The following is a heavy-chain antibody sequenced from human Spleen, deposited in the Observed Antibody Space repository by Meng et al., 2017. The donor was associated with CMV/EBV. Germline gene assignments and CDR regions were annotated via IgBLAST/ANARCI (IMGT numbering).Heavy chain of an antibody. Sequence: SCGASGFAFSDYYMTWSSQAPGRGLECISYISGGGTTIYYADSVKGRFTISRDNSKSSLYLQMNGLRAEDTAVYFCARAYNVPGWFDPWGQGTLVTVSS. CDR3: ARAYNVPGWFDP. J-gene: IGHJ5*02. CDR2: ISGGGTTI. CDR1: GFAFSDYY. V-gene: IGHV3-11*01. D-gene: IGHD1-14*01.